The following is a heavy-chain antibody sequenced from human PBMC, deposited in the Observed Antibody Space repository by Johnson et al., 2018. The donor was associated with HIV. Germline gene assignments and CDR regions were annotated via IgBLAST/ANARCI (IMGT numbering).Heavy chain of an antibody. CDR2: IKQDGREK. J-gene: IGHJ3*02. Sequence: MLLVESGGGLVQPGGSLRLSCAASGFTFSSSWMSWVRQAPGQGLEWVANIKQDGREKYYVDSVKGRFNISRDNAKNSLYLQMNSLRAEATAVYYCARGPSAYCGGDCPGGALDIWGQGTMVTVSS. V-gene: IGHV3-7*01. D-gene: IGHD2-21*02. CDR1: GFTFSSSW. CDR3: ARGPSAYCGGDCPGGALDI.